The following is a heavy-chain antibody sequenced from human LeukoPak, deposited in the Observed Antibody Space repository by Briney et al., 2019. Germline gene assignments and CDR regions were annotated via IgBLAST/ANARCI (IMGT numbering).Heavy chain of an antibody. CDR1: GGSFSGYY. CDR3: ARGRSDCSGGSCYPYYMDV. D-gene: IGHD2-15*01. J-gene: IGHJ6*03. V-gene: IGHV4-34*01. CDR2: IKHSGST. Sequence: SETLFLTCAVCGGSFSGYYWSWIRQPPGKGLEWIWEIKHSGSTNYNPYLKSRVTISVDTSKNQFSLKLSSVTAADTAVYYCARGRSDCSGGSCYPYYMDVWGKGTTVTVSS.